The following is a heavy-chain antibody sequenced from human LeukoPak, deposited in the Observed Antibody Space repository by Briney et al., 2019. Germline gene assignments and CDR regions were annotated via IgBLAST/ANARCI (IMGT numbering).Heavy chain of an antibody. CDR2: INPNSGGT. Sequence: ASVKVSCKASGYTFSAYYIHWVRQAPGQGLEWMGWINPNSGGTNYAQKLQGRVTMTTDTSTSTAYMELRSLRSDDTAVYYCARVARQRGYGGNSVLDYWGQGTLVTVSS. V-gene: IGHV1-2*02. D-gene: IGHD4-23*01. CDR3: ARVARQRGYGGNSVLDY. J-gene: IGHJ4*02. CDR1: GYTFSAYY.